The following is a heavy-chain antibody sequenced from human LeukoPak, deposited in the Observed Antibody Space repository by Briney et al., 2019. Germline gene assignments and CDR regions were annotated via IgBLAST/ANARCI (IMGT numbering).Heavy chain of an antibody. Sequence: SVKVSYKASGGTFSSYAISWVRQAPGQGLEWMGGIIPIFGTANYAQKFQGRVTITTDESTSTAYMELSSLRSEDTAVYYCASTPCSGGSCHGNYYYYMDVWGKGTTVTVSS. D-gene: IGHD2-15*01. CDR2: IIPIFGTA. CDR1: GGTFSSYA. J-gene: IGHJ6*03. V-gene: IGHV1-69*05. CDR3: ASTPCSGGSCHGNYYYYMDV.